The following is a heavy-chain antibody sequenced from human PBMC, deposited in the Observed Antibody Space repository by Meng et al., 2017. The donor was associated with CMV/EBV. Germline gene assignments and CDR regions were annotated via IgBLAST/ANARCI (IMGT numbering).Heavy chain of an antibody. D-gene: IGHD3-10*02. CDR2: IYCDDDK. CDR1: GVYLSTSGVG. Sequence: TLKAHSQLPANPTQTPTQTCTFSGVYLSTSGVGVVLINKPPGKALEWRALIYCDDDKRYSSSMKSRLTINNDTSKNQVVLTMTNMDHVDTATYYCAPSLCPGNCRERPFEPWGQGTLVTVSS. CDR3: APSLCPGNCRERPFEP. V-gene: IGHV2-5*02. J-gene: IGHJ5*02.